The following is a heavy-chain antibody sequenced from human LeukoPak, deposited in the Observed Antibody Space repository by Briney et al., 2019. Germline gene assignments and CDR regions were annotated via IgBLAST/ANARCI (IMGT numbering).Heavy chain of an antibody. CDR1: GYTFTSYG. J-gene: IGHJ6*03. Sequence: GASVKVSCKASGYTFTSYGISWVRQAPGQGLEWMGWISAYNGNTNYAQKLQGRVTMTTDTSTSTAYMELRSLRSDDTAVYYCARDTGGAVAGPEGFSYYYYYMDVWGKGTTVTISS. CDR2: ISAYNGNT. CDR3: ARDTGGAVAGPEGFSYYYYYMDV. V-gene: IGHV1-18*01. D-gene: IGHD6-19*01.